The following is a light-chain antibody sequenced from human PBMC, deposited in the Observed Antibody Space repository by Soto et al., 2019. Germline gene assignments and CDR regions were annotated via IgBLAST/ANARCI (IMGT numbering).Light chain of an antibody. Sequence: DIPMTQSPSTLSASVGDRVTITCRASQSISSWLAWYQQKPGKAPKLLIYKASSLESGVPSRFSGSGSGTEFTLTISSLQPDDFATYYCQQYNSYSRTFGPGTKVDN. CDR3: QQYNSYSRT. V-gene: IGKV1-5*03. J-gene: IGKJ3*01. CDR1: QSISSW. CDR2: KAS.